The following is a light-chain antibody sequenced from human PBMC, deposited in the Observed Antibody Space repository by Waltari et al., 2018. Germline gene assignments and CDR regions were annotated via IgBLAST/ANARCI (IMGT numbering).Light chain of an antibody. CDR3: QTGGHGTWV. V-gene: IGLV4-69*01. J-gene: IGLJ3*02. Sequence: QLVLTQSPSASASLGASVKLTCTLSSGHSSNIIAWHQQQPEKGPRYLMKVNSDGSHSKGDGIPDRFSGSSSGAERYLTISSLQSGDEADYYCQTGGHGTWVFGGGTKLTVL. CDR1: SGHSSNI. CDR2: VNSDGSH.